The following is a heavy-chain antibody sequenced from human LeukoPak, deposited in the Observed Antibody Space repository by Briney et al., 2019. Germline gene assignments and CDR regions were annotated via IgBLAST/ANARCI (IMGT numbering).Heavy chain of an antibody. V-gene: IGHV3-21*01. CDR1: GFTFSSYS. D-gene: IGHD5-12*01. CDR2: ISSSSSYI. J-gene: IGHJ4*02. CDR3: ARIPSGYDFDSEFDY. Sequence: PGGSLRLSCAASGFTFSSYSMNWVRQAPGKGLEWVSSISSSSSYIYYADSVKGRFTISRDNAKNSLYLQMNSLRAEDTAVYYCARIPSGYDFDSEFDYWGQGTLVTVSS.